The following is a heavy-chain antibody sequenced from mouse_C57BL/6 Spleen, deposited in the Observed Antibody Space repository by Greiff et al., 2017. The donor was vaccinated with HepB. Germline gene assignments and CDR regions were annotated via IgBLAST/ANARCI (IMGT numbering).Heavy chain of an antibody. Sequence: DVKLVESGGGLVQPGGSLSLSCAASGFTFTDYYMSWVRQPPGKALEWLGFIRNKANGYTTEYSASVKGRFTISRDNSQSILYLQMNARRAEDSATSYCARYMASITTVGAMDYWGQGTSVTVSS. D-gene: IGHD1-1*01. CDR3: ARYMASITTVGAMDY. V-gene: IGHV7-3*01. CDR1: GFTFTDYY. J-gene: IGHJ4*01. CDR2: IRNKANGYTT.